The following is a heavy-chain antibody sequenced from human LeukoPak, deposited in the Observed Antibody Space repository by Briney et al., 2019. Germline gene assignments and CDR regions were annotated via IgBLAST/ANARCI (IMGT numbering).Heavy chain of an antibody. J-gene: IGHJ4*02. CDR1: GGTFSSYA. D-gene: IGHD3-10*01. Sequence: ASVKVSCKASGGTFSSYAISWVRQAPGQGLEWMGWINPNSGGTNYAQKFQGRVTMTRDTSISTAYMELSRLRSDDTAVYYCARDPKSVWFGESEYYFDYWGQGTLVTVSS. CDR3: ARDPKSVWFGESEYYFDY. CDR2: INPNSGGT. V-gene: IGHV1-2*02.